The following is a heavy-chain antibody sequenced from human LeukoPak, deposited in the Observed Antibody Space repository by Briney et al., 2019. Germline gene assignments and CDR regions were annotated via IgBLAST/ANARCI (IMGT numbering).Heavy chain of an antibody. CDR2: ISTYKGNT. Sequence: ASVKVSCKASGYTFTSYGISWVRQAPGQGLEWMGWISTYKGNTNYAQKLQGRVTVTTDTSTSTIYMELRSLRSDDTAVYYCGRSMDSSTSRLIEYWGQGTLVTVSS. J-gene: IGHJ4*02. D-gene: IGHD6-6*01. CDR3: GRSMDSSTSRLIEY. CDR1: GYTFTSYG. V-gene: IGHV1-18*01.